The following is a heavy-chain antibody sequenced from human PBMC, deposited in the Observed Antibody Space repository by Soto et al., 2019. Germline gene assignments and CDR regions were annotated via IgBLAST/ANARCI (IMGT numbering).Heavy chain of an antibody. J-gene: IGHJ2*01. CDR1: GFTFSNYA. CDR2: TSGRGGST. D-gene: IGHD2-15*01. CDR3: AXQAIVVVEAATGWYFDV. Sequence: GGSLRLSCAASGFTFSNYAMTWVRQAPGKGLEWVSATSGRGGSTYYADSVKGRFTISRDNSKNTLYLQMNSLRVEDTAVYYCAXQAIVVVEAATGWYFDVWGRGTLVTVSS. V-gene: IGHV3-23*01.